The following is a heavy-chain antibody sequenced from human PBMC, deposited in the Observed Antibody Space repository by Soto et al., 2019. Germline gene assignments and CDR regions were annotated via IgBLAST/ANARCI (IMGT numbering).Heavy chain of an antibody. D-gene: IGHD4-17*01. CDR3: ARDCVYGGNSRIDY. V-gene: IGHV4-39*07. J-gene: IGHJ4*02. CDR1: GGSITSSDYY. Sequence: KTSETLSLTCTVSGGSITSSDYYWGWIRQPPGKGLECVGTIYHDGSTHYNPSLKSRVTSSLDTSKNQFSLKLSSVTAADTAVYYCARDCVYGGNSRIDYWGQGTLVTVSS. CDR2: IYHDGST.